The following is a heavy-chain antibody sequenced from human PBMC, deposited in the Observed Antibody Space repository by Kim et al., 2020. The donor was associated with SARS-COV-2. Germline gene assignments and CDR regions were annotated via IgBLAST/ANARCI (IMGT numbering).Heavy chain of an antibody. CDR3: ARGEWERGDREEWWFAP. Sequence: GGSLRLSCAASGFTFSNYDMHWVRQAPGKGLEWVAIIWADGLGKYYAESVKGRFIISRDNSKNTLYLQMNILGVEDTAVYYCARGEWERGDREEWWFAPWGQGTVVTVSS. D-gene: IGHD1-26*01. CDR1: GFTFSNYD. V-gene: IGHV3-33*01. CDR2: IWADGLGK. J-gene: IGHJ5*02.